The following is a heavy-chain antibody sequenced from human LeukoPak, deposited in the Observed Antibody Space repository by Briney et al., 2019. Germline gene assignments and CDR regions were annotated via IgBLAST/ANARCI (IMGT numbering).Heavy chain of an antibody. CDR1: GIVFSNTA. J-gene: IGHJ5*02. CDR3: GKDGGQYSSGPEFDP. D-gene: IGHD3-22*01. V-gene: IGHV3-23*01. CDR2: ISGGGERT. Sequence: GGSLRLSCAASGIVFSNTAMNWARRSPGRGLEWISAISGGGERTFYADSVKGRFTISRDNSKNMVYLQMNSLRADDTAIYYCGKDGGQYSSGPEFDPRGQGVLVTVSS.